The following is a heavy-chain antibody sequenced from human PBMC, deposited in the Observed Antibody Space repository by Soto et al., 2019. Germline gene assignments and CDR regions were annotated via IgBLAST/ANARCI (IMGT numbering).Heavy chain of an antibody. V-gene: IGHV4-59*08. J-gene: IGHJ6*02. Sequence: QVQLQQSGPRLVKPSETLSLTCTVSSGPDSSHNWGWIRQPPWRGLEWIGYVYYTGDTAYNPSLRGRVTISADTSTNDISLTLNSVTAADTAVYYCVRQGIDYLHGLVDVWGQGTTVSVSS. CDR1: SGPDSSHN. D-gene: IGHD4-17*01. CDR2: VYYTGDT. CDR3: VRQGIDYLHGLVDV.